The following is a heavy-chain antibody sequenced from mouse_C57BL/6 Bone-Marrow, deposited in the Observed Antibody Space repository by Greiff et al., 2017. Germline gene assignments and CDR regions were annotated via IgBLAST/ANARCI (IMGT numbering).Heavy chain of an antibody. Sequence: QVQLQQSGPGLVAPSQSLSITCTVSGFSLTSYGVDWVRQSPGKGLEWLGVIWGVGSTTYNSALKSRLGISKDNSKSQVFLKMTSLQTDDTAMYYCASSLDSSGYRFAYWGQGTLVTVSA. V-gene: IGHV2-6*01. D-gene: IGHD3-2*02. CDR3: ASSLDSSGYRFAY. CDR2: IWGVGST. J-gene: IGHJ3*01. CDR1: GFSLTSYG.